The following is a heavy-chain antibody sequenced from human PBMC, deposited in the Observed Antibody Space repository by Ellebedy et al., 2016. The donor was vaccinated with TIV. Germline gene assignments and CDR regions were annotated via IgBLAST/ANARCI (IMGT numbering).Heavy chain of an antibody. D-gene: IGHD6-13*01. J-gene: IGHJ3*02. CDR3: AKRLDIAAAHDAFDM. Sequence: GGSLRLXXAASGFTLSSYAMSWVRQAPGKGLEWVSGISGRGSGTDYADSGKGRFTISRDNSKNTLYLQMNSLSAEDTAVYYCAKRLDIAAAHDAFDMWGQGTMVTVSS. CDR2: ISGRGSGT. V-gene: IGHV3-23*01. CDR1: GFTLSSYA.